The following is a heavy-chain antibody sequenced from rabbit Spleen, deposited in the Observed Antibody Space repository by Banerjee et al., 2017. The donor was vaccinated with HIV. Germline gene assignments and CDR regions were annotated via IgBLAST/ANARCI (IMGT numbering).Heavy chain of an antibody. CDR2: IDTGSSGFT. CDR1: GVSFSGSSY. Sequence: QQQLEESGGGLVKPGGTLTLTCKASGVSFSGSSYMCWVRQAPGKGLEWIACIDTGSSGFTYFATWAKGRFTCSKTSSTTVTLQMTSLTAADTATYFCARSSAGNDRYNLWGQGTLVTVS. V-gene: IGHV1S45*01. CDR3: ARSSAGNDRYNL. J-gene: IGHJ3*01. D-gene: IGHD7-1*01.